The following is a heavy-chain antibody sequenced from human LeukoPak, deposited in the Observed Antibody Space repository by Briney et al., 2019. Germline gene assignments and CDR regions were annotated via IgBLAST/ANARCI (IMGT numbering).Heavy chain of an antibody. V-gene: IGHV3-30*18. J-gene: IGHJ4*02. D-gene: IGHD2-15*01. CDR2: ISYDGSNK. CDR1: GFTFRNYG. CDR3: ANGGYYSLDS. Sequence: QPGRSLRLSCAASGFTFRNYGMHWVRQAPGKGLEWVAVISYDGSNKYYADSVKGRFTISRDNSKRTLFLQTDSPRGEDTAVYYCANGGYYSLDSWGQGTLVTVSS.